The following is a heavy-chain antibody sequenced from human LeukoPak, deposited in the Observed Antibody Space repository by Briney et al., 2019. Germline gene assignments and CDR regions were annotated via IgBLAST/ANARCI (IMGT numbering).Heavy chain of an antibody. CDR2: ILYDGSNE. D-gene: IGHD3-22*01. V-gene: IGHV3-30*18. CDR1: GFTFSSHG. Sequence: GGSLRLSCVVSGFTFSSHGMHWVRQAPGMGLEWVALILYDGSNEYYADSVRGRFTISRDSSRNTLYLQMNSLRAEDTAVYYCAKDGTGGYYYLDYWGQGTLVTVSS. CDR3: AKDGTGGYYYLDY. J-gene: IGHJ4*02.